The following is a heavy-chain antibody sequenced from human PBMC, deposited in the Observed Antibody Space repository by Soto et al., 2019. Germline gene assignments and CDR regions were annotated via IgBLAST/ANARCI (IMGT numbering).Heavy chain of an antibody. CDR3: ATYSGYDTVTDY. V-gene: IGHV4-34*01. CDR2: INHSGST. D-gene: IGHD5-12*01. CDR1: GGSFSGYY. Sequence: PSETLSLTCAVYGGSFSGYYWSWIRQPPGKGLEWIGEINHSGSTNYNPSLKSRVTISVDTSKNQFSLKLSSVTAADTAVYYCATYSGYDTVTDYWGQGTLVTVSS. J-gene: IGHJ4*02.